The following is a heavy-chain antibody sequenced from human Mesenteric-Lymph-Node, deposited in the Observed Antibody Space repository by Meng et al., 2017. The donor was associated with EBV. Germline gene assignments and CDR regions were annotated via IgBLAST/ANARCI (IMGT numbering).Heavy chain of an antibody. D-gene: IGHD5-12*01. Sequence: EVXLVESGGXLVKPGGSLRLYCAASGFTFSTYGMNWVRQAPGKGLEWVSYISSSSSYIYYADSVKGRFTISRDNAKSSLYLQMNTLRAEDTAVYYCARGGYSGYGFDYWGQGTMVTVSA. CDR3: ARGGYSGYGFDY. V-gene: IGHV3-21*01. CDR2: ISSSSSYI. J-gene: IGHJ4*02. CDR1: GFTFSTYG.